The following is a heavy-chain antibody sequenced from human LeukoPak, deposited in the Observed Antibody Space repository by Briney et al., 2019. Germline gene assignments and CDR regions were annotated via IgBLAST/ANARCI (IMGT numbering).Heavy chain of an antibody. CDR2: IYYSGST. CDR3: ARVRTYYDFWSGYSYNWFDP. Sequence: PSETLSLTCTVSGGSISSGGYYWSWIRQPPGKGLEWIGYIYYSGSTYYNPSLKSRVTISVDTSKNQFSLKLSSVTAADTAVYYCARVRTYYDFWSGYSYNWFDPWGQGTLVTVSS. V-gene: IGHV4-30-4*01. D-gene: IGHD3-3*01. J-gene: IGHJ5*02. CDR1: GGSISSGGYY.